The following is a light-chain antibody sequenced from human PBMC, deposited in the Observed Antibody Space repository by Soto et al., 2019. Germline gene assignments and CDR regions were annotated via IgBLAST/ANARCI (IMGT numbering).Light chain of an antibody. CDR1: SSDVGGYNY. J-gene: IGLJ1*01. CDR2: DVS. V-gene: IGLV2-14*01. Sequence: QSVLTQPASVSGSPGQSITISCTGTSSDVGGYNYVSWYQQHPGKAPKLMIYDVSNRPSGVSNRFSGSKSGNTASLTISGLKAEDEVINYCTSYTTSSTLEVFGTGTKVTVL. CDR3: TSYTTSSTLEV.